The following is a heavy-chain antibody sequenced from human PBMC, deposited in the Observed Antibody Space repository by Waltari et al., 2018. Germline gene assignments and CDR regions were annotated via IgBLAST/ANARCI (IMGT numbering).Heavy chain of an antibody. CDR3: ARDEGGNRALTDPMVRGVTTYDHDGLDV. CDR1: GFTSRTRG. Sequence: VQLGEAGGGVVQPGRYLRLSCVASGFTSRTRGMHWARQAPGQGLAGVAFIWADGMKKYYADSVKGRFTISRDYSKNTLYLQMNSLRVEDTAVYYCARDEGGNRALTDPMVRGVTTYDHDGLDVWGQGTTVTVS. J-gene: IGHJ6*02. V-gene: IGHV3-33*01. D-gene: IGHD3-10*01. CDR2: IWADGMKK.